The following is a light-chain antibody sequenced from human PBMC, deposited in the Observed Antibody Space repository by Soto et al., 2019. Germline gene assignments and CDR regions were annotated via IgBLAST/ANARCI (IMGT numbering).Light chain of an antibody. CDR1: QSVSSGY. CDR2: GAS. Sequence: DIVFTQSPGTLYLSPGDRATLSCRASQSVSSGYLAWYQQRPGQAPRLLIYGASTRATGVPDRFSGSGSGTDFTLTISELEPEDFAVYYCQQYRSSPLTFGGGTKVDIK. V-gene: IGKV3-20*01. CDR3: QQYRSSPLT. J-gene: IGKJ4*01.